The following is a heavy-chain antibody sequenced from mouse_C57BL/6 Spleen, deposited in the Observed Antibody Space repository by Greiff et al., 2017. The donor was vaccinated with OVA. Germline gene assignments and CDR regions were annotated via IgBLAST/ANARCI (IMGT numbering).Heavy chain of an antibody. D-gene: IGHD1-1*01. V-gene: IGHV1-18*01. CDR3: ARFGDYYGSFDV. Sequence: EVQLQQSGPELVKPGASVKIPCKASGYTFTDYNMDWVKQSHGKSLEWIGDINPNNGGTIYNQKFKGKATLTVDKSSSTAYMELRSLTSEDTAVYYCARFGDYYGSFDVWGTGTTVTVSS. J-gene: IGHJ1*03. CDR2: INPNNGGT. CDR1: GYTFTDYN.